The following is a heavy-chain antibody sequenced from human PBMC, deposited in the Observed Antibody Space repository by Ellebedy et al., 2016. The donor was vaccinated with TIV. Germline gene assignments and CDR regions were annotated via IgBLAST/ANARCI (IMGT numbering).Heavy chain of an antibody. CDR3: ARTDGSGWAFDS. V-gene: IGHV2-70*11. CDR2: IDWDDDK. Sequence: SGPTLVKPTQTLTLTCTFSGFSLSTTRVSVSWIRQPPGKALEWLARIDWDDDKYFNTSLRTRLTISKDTSKNQVVLTRTNMDPVDTATYYCARTDGSGWAFDSWGQGTLVTVSS. D-gene: IGHD6-19*01. J-gene: IGHJ4*02. CDR1: GFSLSTTRVS.